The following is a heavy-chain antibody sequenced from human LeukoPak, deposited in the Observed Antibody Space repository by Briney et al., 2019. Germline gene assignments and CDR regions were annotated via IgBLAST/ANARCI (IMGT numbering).Heavy chain of an antibody. V-gene: IGHV3-23*01. CDR2: ISGSGAAT. Sequence: QPGGSLRLSCAASGFTFSNYAMNWVRQAPGKGLEWVSAISGSGAATFNADSVKGRFTISKDNSKNTLYLQMNNLRAEDTAVYYCARAGYCSGGSCYGVDYWGQGTLVTVSS. J-gene: IGHJ4*02. CDR3: ARAGYCSGGSCYGVDY. CDR1: GFTFSNYA. D-gene: IGHD2-15*01.